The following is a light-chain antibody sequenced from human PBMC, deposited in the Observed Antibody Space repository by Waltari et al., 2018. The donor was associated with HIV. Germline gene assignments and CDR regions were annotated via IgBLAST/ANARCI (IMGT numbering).Light chain of an antibody. J-gene: IGLJ3*02. CDR2: QDT. V-gene: IGLV3-1*01. Sequence: SYDLTQPPSVSVSSGQTATVTCSGVNLGHKYVSWYQQRSGQSPVLVIYQDTKRPPGIPERFFGSTSENTATLTINETQPLDEAHYSCQAWDSGTIVLGGGTSLTVL. CDR1: NLGHKY. CDR3: QAWDSGTIV.